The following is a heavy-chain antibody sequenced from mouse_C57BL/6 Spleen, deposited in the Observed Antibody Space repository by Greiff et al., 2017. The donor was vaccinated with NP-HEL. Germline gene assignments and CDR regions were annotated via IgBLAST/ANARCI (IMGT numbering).Heavy chain of an antibody. J-gene: IGHJ2*01. V-gene: IGHV5-4*01. CDR2: ISDGGSYT. CDR3: ARVSYDYDGFDY. CDR1: GFTFSSYA. D-gene: IGHD2-4*01. Sequence: EVQVVESGGGLVKPGGSLKLSCAASGFTFSSYAMSWVRQTPEKRLEWVATISDGGSYTYYPDNVKGRFTISRDNAKNNLYLQMSHLKSEDTAMYYCARVSYDYDGFDYWGQGTTLTVSS.